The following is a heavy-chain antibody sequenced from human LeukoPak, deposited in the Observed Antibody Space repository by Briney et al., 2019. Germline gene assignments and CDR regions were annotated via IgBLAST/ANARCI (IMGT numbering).Heavy chain of an antibody. CDR1: GFTFSSYG. V-gene: IGHV3-33*03. CDR2: IWYGGSNK. J-gene: IGHJ4*02. Sequence: GGSLRLSCAASGFTFSSYGIHWVRQAPGKGLEWVAVIWYGGSNKYYADSVKGRFTVSRDNAKNTLYLQVNNLRAEDTAVYYCARGPNSNWSGLDFWGQGTLLTVSS. D-gene: IGHD6-6*01. CDR3: ARGPNSNWSGLDF.